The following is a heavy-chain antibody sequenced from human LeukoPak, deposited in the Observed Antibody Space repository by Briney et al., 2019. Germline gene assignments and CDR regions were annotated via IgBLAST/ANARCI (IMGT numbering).Heavy chain of an antibody. D-gene: IGHD3-3*01. Sequence: GGSLRLSCAASGFTFSSYGMHWVRQAPGKGLEWVAVISYDGSNKYYADSVKGRFTISRDNAKNSLYLQMNSLRAEYTAVYYCARNLGVRGYDFWSGYHIDYFDYWGQGTLVTVSS. V-gene: IGHV3-30*03. CDR3: ARNLGVRGYDFWSGYHIDYFDY. J-gene: IGHJ4*02. CDR1: GFTFSSYG. CDR2: ISYDGSNK.